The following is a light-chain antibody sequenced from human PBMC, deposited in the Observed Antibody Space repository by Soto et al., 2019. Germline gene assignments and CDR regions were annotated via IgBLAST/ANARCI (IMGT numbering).Light chain of an antibody. Sequence: EIVLTQSPATLSLSPGERATLSCRASQSVSSYLAWYQQKPGQAPRLLIYDASNRATAIPARFSGSGSGTDFTLTISSLEPEDFAVYYCHQRSNWPPWTFGQGTKVEIK. CDR2: DAS. CDR1: QSVSSY. CDR3: HQRSNWPPWT. V-gene: IGKV3-11*01. J-gene: IGKJ1*01.